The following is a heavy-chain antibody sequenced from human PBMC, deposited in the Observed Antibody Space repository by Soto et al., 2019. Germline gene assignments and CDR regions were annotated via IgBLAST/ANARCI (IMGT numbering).Heavy chain of an antibody. CDR1: GFTFSSYA. V-gene: IGHV3-30-3*01. CDR2: ISYDGSNK. Sequence: GGSLRLSCAASGFTFSSYAMHWVRQAPGKGLEWVAVISYDGSNKYYADSVKGRFTISRDNSKNTLYLQMNSLRAEDTAVYYCARGRSVAALLPGFDYWGQGTLGTVSS. J-gene: IGHJ4*02. CDR3: ARGRSVAALLPGFDY. D-gene: IGHD6-6*01.